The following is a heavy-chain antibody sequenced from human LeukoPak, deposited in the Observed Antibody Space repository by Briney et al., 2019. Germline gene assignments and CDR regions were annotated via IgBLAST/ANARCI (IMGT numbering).Heavy chain of an antibody. CDR2: ISRSGATT. D-gene: IGHD5-24*01. CDR1: GFTLSYYA. CDR3: ATDADPRTDSYNGDYFDF. J-gene: IGHJ4*02. V-gene: IGHV3-23*01. Sequence: GGSLRLSCAASGFTLSYYAMTWVRQAPGKGLEGVSAISRSGATTYYADSVKGKFTVSRDNSKNTLYLQMSNLRAEDTAVYYCATDADPRTDSYNGDYFDFWGQGTLVTVSP.